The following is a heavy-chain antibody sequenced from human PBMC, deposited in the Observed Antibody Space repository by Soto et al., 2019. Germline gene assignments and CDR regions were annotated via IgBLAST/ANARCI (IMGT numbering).Heavy chain of an antibody. V-gene: IGHV4-38-2*02. Sequence: PSETLSLTCAVSGYSISSGYYWGWIRQPPGKGLEWIGSIYHSGSTYYNPSLKSRVTISVDTSKNQFSLKLSSVTAADTAMYYCARDRHLLDYWGQGTLVTVSS. J-gene: IGHJ4*02. CDR1: GYSISSGYY. D-gene: IGHD2-15*01. CDR3: ARDRHLLDY. CDR2: IYHSGST.